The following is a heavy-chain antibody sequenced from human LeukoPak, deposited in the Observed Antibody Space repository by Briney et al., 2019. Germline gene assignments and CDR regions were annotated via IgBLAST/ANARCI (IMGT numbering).Heavy chain of an antibody. CDR1: GGSISSYY. V-gene: IGHV4-59*01. Sequence: SGTLSLTCTVSGGSISSYYWSWIRQPPGKGLEWIGYIYYSGSTNYNPSLKSRVTISVDTSKNQFSLKLSSVTAADTAVYYCARDLGSSSHQGGWFDPWGQGTLVTVSS. D-gene: IGHD6-6*01. CDR3: ARDLGSSSHQGGWFDP. CDR2: IYYSGST. J-gene: IGHJ5*02.